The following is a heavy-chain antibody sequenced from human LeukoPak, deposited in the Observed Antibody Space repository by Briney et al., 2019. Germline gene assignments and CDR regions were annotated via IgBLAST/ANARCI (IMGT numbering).Heavy chain of an antibody. V-gene: IGHV3-53*01. CDR2: LYNAGST. CDR1: GFTVSNKY. Sequence: GGSLRLSCVASGFTVSNKYMSWVRQAPGKGLEWVSVLYNAGSTYYADSVKGRFTISRDNSKNTLYLQMYSLRAEDTAVYYCARGSPYYYDSSGSLDDAFDIWGQGTMVTVSS. CDR3: ARGSPYYYDSSGSLDDAFDI. J-gene: IGHJ3*02. D-gene: IGHD3-22*01.